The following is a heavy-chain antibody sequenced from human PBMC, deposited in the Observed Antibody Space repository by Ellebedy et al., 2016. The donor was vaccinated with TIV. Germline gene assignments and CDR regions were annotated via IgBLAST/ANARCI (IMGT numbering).Heavy chain of an antibody. Sequence: PGGSLRLSCAASGFTFSSSWVHWVRQVPGKGLVWVARINVDGSNIGYAESVKGRFTISRDNAKSTLYLQMNSLRAEDTAVYYCARDPYNWNGPFDYWGQGTLVTVSS. V-gene: IGHV3-74*01. CDR1: GFTFSSSW. CDR3: ARDPYNWNGPFDY. CDR2: INVDGSNI. D-gene: IGHD1-20*01. J-gene: IGHJ4*02.